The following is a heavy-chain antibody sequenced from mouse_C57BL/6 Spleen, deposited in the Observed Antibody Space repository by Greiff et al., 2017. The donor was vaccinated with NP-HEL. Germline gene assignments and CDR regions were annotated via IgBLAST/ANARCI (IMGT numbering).Heavy chain of an antibody. Sequence: QVQLQQSGAELARPGASVKLSCKASGYTFTSYGISWVKQRTGQGLEWIGEIYPRSGNTYYNEKFKGKATLTADKSSSTAYMELRSLTSEDSAVYFCARKIGYGSSHWYFDVWGTGTTVTVSS. D-gene: IGHD1-1*01. CDR2: IYPRSGNT. CDR1: GYTFTSYG. V-gene: IGHV1-81*01. J-gene: IGHJ1*03. CDR3: ARKIGYGSSHWYFDV.